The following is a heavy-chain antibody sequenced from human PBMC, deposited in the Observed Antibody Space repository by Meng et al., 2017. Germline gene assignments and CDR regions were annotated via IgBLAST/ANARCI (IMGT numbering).Heavy chain of an antibody. D-gene: IGHD6-19*01. Sequence: GGSLRLSCAASGFTFSSYEMNWVRQAPGKGLEWVAVISYDGSNKYYADSVKGRFTISRDNSKNTLYLQMNSLRAEDTAVYYCARGLIAVAGTLFDYWGQGTLVTVSS. J-gene: IGHJ4*02. CDR1: GFTFSSYE. V-gene: IGHV3-30*04. CDR2: ISYDGSNK. CDR3: ARGLIAVAGTLFDY.